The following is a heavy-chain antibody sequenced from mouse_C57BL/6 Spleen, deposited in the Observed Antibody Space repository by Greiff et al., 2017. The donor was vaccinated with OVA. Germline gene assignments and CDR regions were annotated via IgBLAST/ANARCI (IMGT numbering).Heavy chain of an antibody. CDR1: GYTFTSYG. CDR2: IYPRSGNT. D-gene: IGHD2-1*01. CDR3: AREGDGKGYFDY. Sequence: VKLMESGAELARPGASVKLSCKASGYTFTSYGISWVKQRTGQGLEWIGEIYPRSGNTYYNEKFKGKATLTADKSSSTAYMELRSLTSEDSAVYFCAREGDGKGYFDYWGQGTTLTVSS. J-gene: IGHJ2*01. V-gene: IGHV1-81*01.